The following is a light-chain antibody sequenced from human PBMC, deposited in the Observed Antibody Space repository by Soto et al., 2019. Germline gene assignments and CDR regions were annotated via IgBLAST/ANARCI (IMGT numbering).Light chain of an antibody. CDR3: SSYTSGSSHYV. Sequence: QSVLTQSASVSGSPGQSITMSCTGTSSDVGAYYSVSWYQHHPGKAPKLIIYGVTNRPSGVSNRFSGSKSGNTASLTISGLQAEDEADYHCSSYTSGSSHYVFGTGTKVTVL. V-gene: IGLV2-14*01. CDR1: SSDVGAYYS. J-gene: IGLJ1*01. CDR2: GVT.